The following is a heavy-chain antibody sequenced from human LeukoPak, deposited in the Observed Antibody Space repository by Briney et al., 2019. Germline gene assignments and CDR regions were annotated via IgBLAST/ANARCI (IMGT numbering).Heavy chain of an antibody. D-gene: IGHD6-13*01. CDR2: IYHSGST. Sequence: SETLSLTCAVSGGSISSSNWWSWVRQPPGKGLEWIGEIYHSGSTNYNPSLKSRVTISVDKSKNQFPLKLSSVTAADTAVYCCARLSIAAAEYYFDYWGQGTLVTVSS. V-gene: IGHV4-4*01. CDR1: GGSISSSNW. CDR3: ARLSIAAAEYYFDY. J-gene: IGHJ4*02.